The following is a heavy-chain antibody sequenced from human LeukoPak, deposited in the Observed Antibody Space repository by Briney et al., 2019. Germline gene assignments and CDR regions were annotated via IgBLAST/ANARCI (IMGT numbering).Heavy chain of an antibody. CDR1: GFTLSSYS. D-gene: IGHD6-19*01. CDR2: ISSSSSYI. Sequence: GGSLRLSCAASGFTLSSYSMNWVRQAPGKGLEWVSSISSSSSYIYYADSVKGRFTISRDNAKNSLYLQMNSLRAEDTAVYYCARGAVAGTYFDYWGQGTLVTVSS. CDR3: ARGAVAGTYFDY. V-gene: IGHV3-21*01. J-gene: IGHJ4*02.